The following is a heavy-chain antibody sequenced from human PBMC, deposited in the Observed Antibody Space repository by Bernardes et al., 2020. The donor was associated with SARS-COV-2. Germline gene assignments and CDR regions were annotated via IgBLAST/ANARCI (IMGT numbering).Heavy chain of an antibody. Sequence: PVTVSCKASGYRFTNYWIGWVRQMPGTGLEWMGIIYPDDSDTRYSPSFQGQVTISVDKSISTAYLQWSSLKASDTAIYYCARLQGFNGSLREAFGYWGQGTLVTVSS. CDR3: ARLQGFNGSLREAFGY. J-gene: IGHJ4*02. CDR1: GYRFTNYW. D-gene: IGHD1-26*01. CDR2: IYPDDSDT. V-gene: IGHV5-51*01.